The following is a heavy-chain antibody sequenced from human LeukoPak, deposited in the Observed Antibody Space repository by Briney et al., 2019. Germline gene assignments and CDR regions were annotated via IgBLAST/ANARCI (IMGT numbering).Heavy chain of an antibody. CDR3: AKALWFGGIPPFDY. Sequence: PSETLSLTCTVSGYSISSGYYWGWVRQAPGKGLEWVSAISGSGGSTYYADSVKGRFTISRDNSKNTLYLQMNSLRAEDTAVYYCAKALWFGGIPPFDYWGQGTLVTVSS. V-gene: IGHV3-23*01. D-gene: IGHD3-10*01. CDR2: ISGSGGST. J-gene: IGHJ4*02. CDR1: GYSISSGYY.